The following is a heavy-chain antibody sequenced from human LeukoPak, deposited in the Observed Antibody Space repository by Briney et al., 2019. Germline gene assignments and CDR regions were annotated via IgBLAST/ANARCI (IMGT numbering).Heavy chain of an antibody. V-gene: IGHV3-66*01. CDR3: ARDPSLTYCGGDCHAG. CDR1: GFTVSSNY. D-gene: IGHD2-21*02. J-gene: IGHJ4*02. Sequence: GGSLRLSCAASGFTVSSNYMSWVRQAPGKGLEGVSVIYSGGSTYYADSVKGRFTISRDNSKNTLYLQMNSLRAEDTAVYYCARDPSLTYCGGDCHAGWGQGTLVTVSS. CDR2: IYSGGST.